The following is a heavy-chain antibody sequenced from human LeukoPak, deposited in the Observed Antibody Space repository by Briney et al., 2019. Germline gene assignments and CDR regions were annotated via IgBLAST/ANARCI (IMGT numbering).Heavy chain of an antibody. V-gene: IGHV3-23*01. CDR3: AKGHCSGGSCYGTDY. CDR2: ISGSGENT. D-gene: IGHD2-15*01. Sequence: GGSLRLSCAASGFTFSSYAMRWVRQAPGKGLEWVSAISGSGENTFYADSVKGRFAFARDNSKNTLYLQMNSLRAEDTAVYYCAKGHCSGGSCYGTDYWGQGTLVTVSS. CDR1: GFTFSSYA. J-gene: IGHJ4*02.